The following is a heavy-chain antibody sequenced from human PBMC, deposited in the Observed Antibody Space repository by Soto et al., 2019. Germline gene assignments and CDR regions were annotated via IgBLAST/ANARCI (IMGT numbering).Heavy chain of an antibody. CDR1: GYTFTSYG. V-gene: IGHV1-18*01. D-gene: IGHD6-19*01. Sequence: ASLKVSGKASGYTFTSYGISWVRQAPGQGLEWMGWISAYNGNTNYAQKLQGRVTMTTDTSTSTAYMELRSPRSDDTAVYYCARDQPGIAVTFDPWGQGTLVTVSS. J-gene: IGHJ5*02. CDR2: ISAYNGNT. CDR3: ARDQPGIAVTFDP.